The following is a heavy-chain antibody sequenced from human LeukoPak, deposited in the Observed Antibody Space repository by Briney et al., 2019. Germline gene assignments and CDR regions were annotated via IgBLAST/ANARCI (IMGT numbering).Heavy chain of an antibody. D-gene: IGHD1-14*01. V-gene: IGHV3-48*03. CDR3: AKVPGARGRFNWFVP. CDR2: ITASSTTI. CDR1: GFSFSNYE. J-gene: IGHJ5*02. Sequence: GGSLRLSCAASGFSFSNYEMNWVRQAPGKGLEWISYITASSTTIYYADSVKGRFTISRDNAKNSLYLQMNGLRGEDTAVYYCAKVPGARGRFNWFVPFGQCTLVSVSS.